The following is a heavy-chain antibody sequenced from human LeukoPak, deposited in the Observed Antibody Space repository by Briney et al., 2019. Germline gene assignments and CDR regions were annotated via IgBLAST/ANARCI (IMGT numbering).Heavy chain of an antibody. V-gene: IGHV3-23*01. CDR3: AKDRSLWFGEYNWFDP. CDR2: ISGSGGST. Sequence: GGSLRLACEASGFTLSSYAMSWFRQAPGKGLEWVSAISGSGGSTYYADSVKGRFTISRDNSKNTLYLQMNSLRAEDTAVYYCAKDRSLWFGEYNWFDPWSQGTLVTVSS. J-gene: IGHJ5*02. D-gene: IGHD3-10*01. CDR1: GFTLSSYA.